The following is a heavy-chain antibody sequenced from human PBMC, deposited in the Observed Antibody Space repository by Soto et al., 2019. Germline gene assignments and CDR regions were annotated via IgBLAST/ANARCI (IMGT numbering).Heavy chain of an antibody. J-gene: IGHJ6*02. D-gene: IGHD2-15*01. CDR1: GFTFSSYA. Sequence: PGGSLRLSCAASGFTFSSYAMKWVRQAPGKGLEWVSLTGESGTPTYYADSVKGRFTISRDNSKNTLYLHMNSLRSEDTGVYYCARGDREDILVVVGARPGEYGIDIWGQGTTVTVSS. CDR2: TGESGTPT. V-gene: IGHV3-23*01. CDR3: ARGDREDILVVVGARPGEYGIDI.